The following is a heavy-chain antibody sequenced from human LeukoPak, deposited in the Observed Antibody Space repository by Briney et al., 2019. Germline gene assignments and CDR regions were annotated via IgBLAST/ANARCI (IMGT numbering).Heavy chain of an antibody. CDR3: ARDGENYYDSSGYSNVPFDY. D-gene: IGHD3-22*01. V-gene: IGHV1-46*01. J-gene: IGHJ4*02. CDR1: GGTFSSYA. Sequence: GASVKVSCKASGGTFSSYAISWVRQAPGQGLEWMGIINPSGGSTSYAQKFQGRVTMTRDMSTSTVYMELSSLRSEDTAVYYCARDGENYYDSSGYSNVPFDYWGQGTLVTVSS. CDR2: INPSGGST.